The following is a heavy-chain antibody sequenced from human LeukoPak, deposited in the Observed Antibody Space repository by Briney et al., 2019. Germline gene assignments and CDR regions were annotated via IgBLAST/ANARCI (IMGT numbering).Heavy chain of an antibody. V-gene: IGHV3-53*01. CDR3: ARGDNSGYYDYFDY. CDR1: GFTVDSNY. CDR2: IYTGGNT. J-gene: IGHJ4*02. Sequence: GGSLRLSCAASGFTVDSNYLSWVRQAPGKGLEWVSTIYTGGNTYYAASVKGRFTISRDFSKNTVFLHMNSLRAEDTAMYYCARGDNSGYYDYFDYWGQGALVTVSS. D-gene: IGHD3-22*01.